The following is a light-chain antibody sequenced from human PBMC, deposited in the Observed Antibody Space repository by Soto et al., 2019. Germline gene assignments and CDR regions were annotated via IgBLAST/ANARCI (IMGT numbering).Light chain of an antibody. CDR1: QSVSRW. J-gene: IGKJ1*01. CDR3: QQYDSFSWT. Sequence: DIQMTQSPSTVSASVGDRVTITCRASQSVSRWVAWYQQKPGKAPNLLIYQASTLERGVPSRFSGSGSGTEFTLTISSLLSEDFATYYCQQYDSFSWTFGQGTKVEI. CDR2: QAS. V-gene: IGKV1-5*03.